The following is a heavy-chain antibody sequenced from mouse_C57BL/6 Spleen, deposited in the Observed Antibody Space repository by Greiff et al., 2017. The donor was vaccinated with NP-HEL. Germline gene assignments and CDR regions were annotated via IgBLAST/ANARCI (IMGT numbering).Heavy chain of an antibody. D-gene: IGHD1-1*01. CDR1: GYTFTGYW. J-gene: IGHJ1*03. CDR3: ARGDYYGSRGYFDV. V-gene: IGHV1-9*01. Sequence: HLKESGAELMKPGASVKLSCTATGYTFTGYWIEWVKQRPGHGLEWIGEMLPGSGSTNYNPKFKGKATFTADTSSNTAYMQLSSLTTEDSAIYYCARGDYYGSRGYFDVWGTGTTVTVSS. CDR2: MLPGSGST.